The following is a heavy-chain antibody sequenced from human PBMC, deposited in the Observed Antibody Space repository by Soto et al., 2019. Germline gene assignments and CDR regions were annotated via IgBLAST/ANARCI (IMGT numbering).Heavy chain of an antibody. D-gene: IGHD1-26*01. J-gene: IGHJ4*02. CDR2: IYYSGST. CDR3: VRRYGGNFYY. Sequence: QVQLQESGPGLVKPSETLSLTCTVSGGSISSYYWSWIRQPPGKGLEWIGYIYYSGSTNYNPSLKSRVTISVDTSKNQFSLKLSSVTAADTAVYYCVRRYGGNFYYWGQGTLVTVSS. CDR1: GGSISSYY. V-gene: IGHV4-59*01.